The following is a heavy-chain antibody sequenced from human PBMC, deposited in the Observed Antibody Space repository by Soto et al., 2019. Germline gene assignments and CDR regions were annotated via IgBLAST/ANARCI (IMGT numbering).Heavy chain of an antibody. CDR3: AREVTVASYSFDF. Sequence: QGQLVQSGAEVKRPGSSVKVSCKASGGTFNNYALSWVRQAPGQGLEWMGGIIPIFNSANYAQKFQGRVTITADDSTSTAYMQLSSLRPDDTAVYYCAREVTVASYSFDFWGQGTLVTVSS. CDR1: GGTFNNYA. CDR2: IIPIFNSA. J-gene: IGHJ4*02. D-gene: IGHD5-12*01. V-gene: IGHV1-69*01.